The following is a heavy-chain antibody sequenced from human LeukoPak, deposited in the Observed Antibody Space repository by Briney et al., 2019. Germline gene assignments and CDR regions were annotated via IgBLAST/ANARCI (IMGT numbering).Heavy chain of an antibody. J-gene: IGHJ4*02. CDR3: ARGEERITMVRGVIIN. CDR1: GDTFSRYA. D-gene: IGHD3-10*01. CDR2: IIPIFGTG. V-gene: IGHV1-69*05. Sequence: ASVKVSCKASGDTFSRYAISWVRQAPGQGLEWMGGIIPIFGTGNYAQKFQGRVTMTRDTSTSTVYMELSSLRSEDTAVYYCARGEERITMVRGVIINWGQGTLVTVSS.